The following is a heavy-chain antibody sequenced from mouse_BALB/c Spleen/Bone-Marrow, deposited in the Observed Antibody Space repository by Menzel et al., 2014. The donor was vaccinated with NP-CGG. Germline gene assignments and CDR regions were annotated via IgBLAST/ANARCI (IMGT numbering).Heavy chain of an antibody. J-gene: IGHJ4*01. Sequence: VKLMESGAELVRPGSSVKISCEASGYAFSNYGMNWVKQRPGQGLEWIGQIYPGDGDTNYNGKFKGRVTLTADKSSSTAYMQLSSLTSEDSAVYFCASVYDYGRGYAMDYWGQGTSVTVSS. CDR1: GYAFSNYG. CDR3: ASVYDYGRGYAMDY. V-gene: IGHV1-80*01. CDR2: IYPGDGDT. D-gene: IGHD2-4*01.